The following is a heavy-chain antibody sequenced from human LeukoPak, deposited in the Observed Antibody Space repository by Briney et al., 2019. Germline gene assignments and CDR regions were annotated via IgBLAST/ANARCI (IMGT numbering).Heavy chain of an antibody. CDR1: GGSISSGGYY. CDR2: IYYSGST. J-gene: IGHJ2*01. Sequence: SQTLSLTCTVSGGSISSGGYYWSWIRQHPGKGLECIGYIYYSGSTYYNPSLKSRVTISVDTSKNQFSLKLSSVTAADTAVYYCARISAAGIYWYFDLWGRGTLVTVSS. CDR3: ARISAAGIYWYFDL. V-gene: IGHV4-31*03. D-gene: IGHD6-13*01.